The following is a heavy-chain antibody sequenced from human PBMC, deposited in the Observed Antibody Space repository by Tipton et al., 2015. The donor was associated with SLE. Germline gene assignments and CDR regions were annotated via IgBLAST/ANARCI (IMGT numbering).Heavy chain of an antibody. Sequence: SLRLSCAASGFTFSSYAMSWVRQAPGKGLEWVSVIYSGGSSTYYGDSVKGRFTISRDNSKNTLYLQMNSLRAEDTAVYYCAKSLDGSLGPMDVWGKGTTVTVSS. D-gene: IGHD5-24*01. CDR1: GFTFSSYA. CDR3: AKSLDGSLGPMDV. J-gene: IGHJ6*03. V-gene: IGHV3-23*03. CDR2: IYSGGSST.